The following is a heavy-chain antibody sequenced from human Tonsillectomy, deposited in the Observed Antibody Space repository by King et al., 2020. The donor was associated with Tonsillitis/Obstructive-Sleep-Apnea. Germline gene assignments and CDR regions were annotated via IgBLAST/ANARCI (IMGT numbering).Heavy chain of an antibody. CDR3: ARQWVVQGVIMGFDY. V-gene: IGHV5-51*01. J-gene: IGHJ4*02. Sequence: EVQLVQSGAEMKKPGASLKISCKGSGYSFTNYWIGWVRQMPGKGLEWMGLIYPSDSDTRYGPSFQGQVTISVDKSISTAYLQWSSLKASDTAMYYCARQWVVQGVIMGFDYWGQGTLVTVSS. D-gene: IGHD3-10*01. CDR2: IYPSDSDT. CDR1: GYSFTNYW.